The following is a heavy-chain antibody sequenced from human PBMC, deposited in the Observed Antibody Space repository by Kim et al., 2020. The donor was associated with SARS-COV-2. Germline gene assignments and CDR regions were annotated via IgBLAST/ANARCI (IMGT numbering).Heavy chain of an antibody. CDR3: ASRNPHGILVGVVDY. V-gene: IGHV3-48*03. Sequence: GGSLRLSCAASGFTFSNYEMNWVRQAPGKGLEWVSYISSSGDTIYYADSAKGRFTISRDNAKNSLYLQMNSLTAEDTALYYCASRNPHGILVGVVDYWGQGTLVTVSS. J-gene: IGHJ4*02. CDR2: ISSSGDTI. D-gene: IGHD2-8*02. CDR1: GFTFSNYE.